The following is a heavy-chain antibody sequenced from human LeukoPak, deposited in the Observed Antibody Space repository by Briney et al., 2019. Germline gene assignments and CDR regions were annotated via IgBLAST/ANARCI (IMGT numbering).Heavy chain of an antibody. J-gene: IGHJ4*02. CDR1: GGSISSYY. CDR3: ARENSGSYREFDY. D-gene: IGHD1-26*01. Sequence: PSETLSLTSTVSGGSISSYYWSWIRQPAGKGLEWTGRIYTSGSTNYNASLKSRVSMSADTSKNQFSLKLSSVTAADTAVFYCARENSGSYREFDYWGQGTLVTVSS. V-gene: IGHV4-4*07. CDR2: IYTSGST.